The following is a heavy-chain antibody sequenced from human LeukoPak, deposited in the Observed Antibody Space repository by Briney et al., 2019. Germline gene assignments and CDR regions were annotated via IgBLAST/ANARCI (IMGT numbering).Heavy chain of an antibody. CDR2: IIPILGIA. Sequence: ASVKVSCKASGGTFSSYAISWVRQAPGQGLEWMGRIIPILGIANYAQKFQGRVTITADKSTSTAYMELSSLRSEDTAVYYCARGPEFVVVVAATPNYYYGMDVWGQGTTVTVSS. CDR3: ARGPEFVVVVAATPNYYYGMDV. V-gene: IGHV1-69*04. D-gene: IGHD2-15*01. J-gene: IGHJ6*02. CDR1: GGTFSSYA.